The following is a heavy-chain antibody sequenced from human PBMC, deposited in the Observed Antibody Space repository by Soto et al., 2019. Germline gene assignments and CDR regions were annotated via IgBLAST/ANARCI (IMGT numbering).Heavy chain of an antibody. V-gene: IGHV3-33*01. Sequence: QVQLVESGGGVVQPGRSLRLSCAASGFTFSRYGMHWVRQAPGKGLEWVAVIWSDGSNKYYADSVKGRFTISRDNSKNTLYLQMNSLRAEDTAVYYCARVLGTWIQLWLPDYWGQGTLVTVSS. CDR3: ARVLGTWIQLWLPDY. J-gene: IGHJ4*02. CDR2: IWSDGSNK. CDR1: GFTFSRYG. D-gene: IGHD5-18*01.